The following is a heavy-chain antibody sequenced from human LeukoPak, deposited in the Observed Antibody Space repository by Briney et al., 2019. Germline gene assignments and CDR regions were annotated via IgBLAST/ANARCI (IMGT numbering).Heavy chain of an antibody. CDR3: AKDGEQWLVPVNFDY. Sequence: GGSLRLSCAASGFTFSTYDMSWVRQAPGKGLEWVSTISGSGGSINYAESVKGRFTISRDNSKNTLYLQMNSLRAEDTAVYYCAKDGEQWLVPVNFDYWGQGTLVTVSS. CDR1: GFTFSTYD. D-gene: IGHD6-19*01. J-gene: IGHJ4*02. CDR2: ISGSGGSI. V-gene: IGHV3-23*01.